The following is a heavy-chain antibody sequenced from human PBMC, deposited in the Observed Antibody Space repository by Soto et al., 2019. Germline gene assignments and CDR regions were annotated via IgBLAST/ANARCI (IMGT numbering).Heavy chain of an antibody. CDR1: GCTFSSYA. CDR2: IIPIFGTA. Sequence: SVKVSCKASGCTFSSYAISWVRQAPGQGLEWMGGIIPIFGTANYAQKFQGRVTITADESTSTAYMELSSLRSEDTAVYCCARVSDYYDSSGTFDYWGQGTLVTVSS. CDR3: ARVSDYYDSSGTFDY. V-gene: IGHV1-69*13. D-gene: IGHD3-22*01. J-gene: IGHJ4*02.